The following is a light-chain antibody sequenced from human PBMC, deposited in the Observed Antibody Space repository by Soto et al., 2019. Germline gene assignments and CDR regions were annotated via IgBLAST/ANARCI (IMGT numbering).Light chain of an antibody. Sequence: QSVLTQPPSASGTPGQRVTISCSGSSSNIGTYTVNWYQQLPGTAPKLLIYNNDQRPSGVPDRFSGFKYGTAASLAISGLQSEDEAEYYCAVWDDSLSGLYVFGTATQLTVL. CDR2: NND. CDR3: AVWDDSLSGLYV. V-gene: IGLV1-44*01. CDR1: SSNIGTYT. J-gene: IGLJ1*01.